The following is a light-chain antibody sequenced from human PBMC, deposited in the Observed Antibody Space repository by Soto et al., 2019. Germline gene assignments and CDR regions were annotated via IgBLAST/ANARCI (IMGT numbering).Light chain of an antibody. CDR1: SSNIGSNT. Sequence: QSVLTQPPSASGTPGQRITISCSGSSSNIGSNTVNWYQQLPRMAPKLLIYSNNQRPSGVPDRFSGFKSCTSASPAISGLQSEEEAAYYCATWDDSLNAVVFGGGTKLTVL. CDR2: SNN. J-gene: IGLJ2*01. CDR3: ATWDDSLNAVV. V-gene: IGLV1-44*01.